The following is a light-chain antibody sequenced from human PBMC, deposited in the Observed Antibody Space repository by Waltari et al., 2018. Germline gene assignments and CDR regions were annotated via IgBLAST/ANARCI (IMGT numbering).Light chain of an antibody. CDR2: EVS. J-gene: IGLJ3*02. CDR1: SSDVGGYHY. V-gene: IGLV2-14*01. CDR3: SSYTSSNSWV. Sequence: QSALTQPASVSGSPGQSITISCIGTSSDVGGYHYVSWYQQHPGKVPKLMIYEVSNRPSGVSNRFTASKSGNTASLTISGLQAEDEADYYCSSYTSSNSWVCGGGTKLTVL.